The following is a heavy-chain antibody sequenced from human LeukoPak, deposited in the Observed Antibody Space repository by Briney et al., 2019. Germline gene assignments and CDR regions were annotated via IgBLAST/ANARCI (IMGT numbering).Heavy chain of an antibody. J-gene: IGHJ3*02. CDR3: ARVEYYGSGSYYFRSDAFDI. V-gene: IGHV1-18*04. D-gene: IGHD3-10*01. CDR1: GYTFSGYY. CDR2: ISAYNGNT. Sequence: GASVKVSCKASGYTFSGYYIHWIRQAPGQGLEWMGWISAYNGNTNYAQKLQGRVTMTTDTSTSTAYMELRSLRSDDTAVYYCARVEYYGSGSYYFRSDAFDIWGQGTMVTVSS.